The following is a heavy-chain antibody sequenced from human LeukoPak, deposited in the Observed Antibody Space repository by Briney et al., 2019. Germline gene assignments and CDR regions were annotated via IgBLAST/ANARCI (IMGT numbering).Heavy chain of an antibody. D-gene: IGHD1-26*01. V-gene: IGHV3-9*03. CDR2: ISWNSGSI. CDR3: AKDIKWELPGGAFDI. CDR1: GFTFDDYA. J-gene: IGHJ3*02. Sequence: GGSLRLSCAASGFTFDDYAMHWVRQAPGKGLEWVSGISWNSGSIGYADSVKGRFTISRDNAKNSLYLQMNSLRAEDMALYYCAKDIKWELPGGAFDIWGQGTMVTVSS.